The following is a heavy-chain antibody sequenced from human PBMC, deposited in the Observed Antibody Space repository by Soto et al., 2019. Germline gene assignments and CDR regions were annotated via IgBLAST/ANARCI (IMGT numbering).Heavy chain of an antibody. J-gene: IGHJ4*02. CDR1: GYTFTSYA. D-gene: IGHD3-10*01. Sequence: QVQLVPSGAEVKKPGASVKVSCKASGYTFTSYAMHWVRQAPGQRLAWMGWINAGNGNTKYSQKFKGRVTITRDTSASTAYVELSRLRSEDTAVYYCSRDPGCGELVPGNYWGQGTLVTVSS. CDR2: INAGNGNT. CDR3: SRDPGCGELVPGNY. V-gene: IGHV1-3*01.